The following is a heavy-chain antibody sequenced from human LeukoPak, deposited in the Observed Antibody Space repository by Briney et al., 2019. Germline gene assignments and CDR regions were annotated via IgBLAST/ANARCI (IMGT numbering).Heavy chain of an antibody. J-gene: IGHJ4*02. CDR2: ITSGSRYI. D-gene: IGHD1-14*01. V-gene: IGHV3-21*01. Sequence: PGGSLRLSCAASGFTFTNYNMNWVRQAPGKGLEWVSSITSGSRYIYYGDSVKGRFTISRDNAKNSLYLQMNSLRAEDTAVYYCARGGRTLDFDYWGQGTLVTVSS. CDR3: ARGGRTLDFDY. CDR1: GFTFTNYN.